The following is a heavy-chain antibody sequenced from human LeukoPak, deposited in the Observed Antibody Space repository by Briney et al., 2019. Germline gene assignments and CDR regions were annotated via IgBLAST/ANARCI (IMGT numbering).Heavy chain of an antibody. Sequence: GGSLRLSCAASGFTFSNYWMSWLRQAPGKGLEWVANIKRDGTEIYSVDSRKGRFTISRDNAKKSLYLKMDSLRAEDTAVYYCARLGVVGTGNWFDPWGQGTLVTVSS. D-gene: IGHD6-19*01. CDR3: ARLGVVGTGNWFDP. CDR1: GFTFSNYW. CDR2: IKRDGTEI. J-gene: IGHJ5*02. V-gene: IGHV3-7*01.